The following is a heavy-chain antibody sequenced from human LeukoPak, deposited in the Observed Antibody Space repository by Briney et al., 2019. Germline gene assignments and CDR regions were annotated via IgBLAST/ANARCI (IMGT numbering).Heavy chain of an antibody. CDR2: ISGSGGST. CDR3: AKELGIIRFVDDNWFDP. D-gene: IGHD4-17*01. Sequence: GGSLRLSCAASGFTFSSYAMSWVRQAPGKGLEWVSAISGSGGSTYYADSVKGRFTISRDNSKNTLYLQMNSLRAEDTAVYYCAKELGIIRFVDDNWFDPWGQGTLVTVSS. V-gene: IGHV3-23*01. J-gene: IGHJ5*02. CDR1: GFTFSSYA.